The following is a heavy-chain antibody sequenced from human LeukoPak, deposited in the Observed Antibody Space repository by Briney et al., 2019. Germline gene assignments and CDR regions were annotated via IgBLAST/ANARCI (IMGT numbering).Heavy chain of an antibody. J-gene: IGHJ4*02. V-gene: IGHV3-23*01. CDR3: AKEPGSSWYYFDY. Sequence: PGGSLRLSCAASGFTFSSYAMSWVRQAPGKGLEWVSAISGSGGSTYYADSVEGRFTISRDNSKSTLYLQMNSLRAEDTAVYYCAKEPGSSWYYFDYWGQGTLVTVSS. CDR2: ISGSGGST. D-gene: IGHD6-13*01. CDR1: GFTFSSYA.